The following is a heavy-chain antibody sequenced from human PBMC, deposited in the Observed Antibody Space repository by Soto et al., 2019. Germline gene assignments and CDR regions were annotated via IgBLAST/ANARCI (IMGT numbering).Heavy chain of an antibody. V-gene: IGHV3-9*02. D-gene: IGHD2-15*01. Sequence: GGSLRLSCVASGSSSDPFTMHWVRELPGKGLEWVAGLSWDRSTVAYADSVQGRFTISRDHAKNSVDLLMDSLRPDDTALYFCTVSSPDIVVLPSSIYFTSWGPGTQVTVSS. J-gene: IGHJ4*02. CDR2: LSWDRSTV. CDR1: GSSSDPFT. CDR3: TVSSPDIVVLPSSIYFTS.